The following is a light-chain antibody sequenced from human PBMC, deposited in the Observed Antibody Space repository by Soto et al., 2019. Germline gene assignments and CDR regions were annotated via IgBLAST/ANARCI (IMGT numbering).Light chain of an antibody. CDR3: QQYDDYSPWT. Sequence: DIQLTQSPSTLSASVGGTVTITCRASQTISIYLAWYQQRPGKAPKLLVYDASSLESGVPSRFSGTGSGTEFTLTISGLQPDDFATYYCQQYDDYSPWTFGQGTKVEIK. CDR2: DAS. CDR1: QTISIY. J-gene: IGKJ1*01. V-gene: IGKV1-5*01.